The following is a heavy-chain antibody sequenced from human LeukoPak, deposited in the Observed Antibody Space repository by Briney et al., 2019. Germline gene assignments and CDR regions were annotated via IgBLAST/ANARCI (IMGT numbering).Heavy chain of an antibody. J-gene: IGHJ6*03. CDR2: IYYSGST. Sequence: SETLSLTCTVYGGSVSSYYWGWIRQPPGKGLEWIGSIYYSGSTYYNPSLKSRVTISVDTSKNQFSLKLSAVTAADMAVYYCARHESPGGDYYMDVWGKGTTVTVSS. CDR1: GGSVSSYY. V-gene: IGHV4-39*01. D-gene: IGHD3-10*01. CDR3: ARHESPGGDYYMDV.